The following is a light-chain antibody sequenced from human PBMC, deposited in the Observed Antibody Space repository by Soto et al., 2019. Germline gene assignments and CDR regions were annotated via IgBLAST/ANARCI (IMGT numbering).Light chain of an antibody. V-gene: IGKV3-20*01. J-gene: IGKJ1*01. CDR3: QNYGSSRA. CDR1: QSVSSNY. Sequence: EIVLTQSPGTLSLSPGERATLSCRASQSVSSNYLAWYQQKPGQAPRLLIYGASTRATGIPDRFSGSGSGTDFTLTISRLEPEDFAVFYCQNYGSSRAFGQGTK. CDR2: GAS.